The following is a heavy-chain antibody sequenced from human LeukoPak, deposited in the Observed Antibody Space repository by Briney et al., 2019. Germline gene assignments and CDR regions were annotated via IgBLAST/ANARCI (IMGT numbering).Heavy chain of an antibody. CDR1: GFTFSSYS. CDR3: ASRYCTSTNCYAFDI. V-gene: IGHV3-21*01. J-gene: IGHJ3*02. Sequence: GGSLRLSCAASGFTFSSYSMNWVRQAPGKGLEWVSSISSGSNYIFYADSVQGRFTISRDNAENSLFLQMNSLRAKDTAVYYCASRYCTSTNCYAFDIWGQGTMVTVSS. D-gene: IGHD2-2*01. CDR2: ISSGSNYI.